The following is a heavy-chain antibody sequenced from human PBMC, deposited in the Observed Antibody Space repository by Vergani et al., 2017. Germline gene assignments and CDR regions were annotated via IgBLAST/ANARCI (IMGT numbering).Heavy chain of an antibody. V-gene: IGHV5-51*01. CDR3: ARHTTGETGRGFDA. CDR1: GYSFPSYW. D-gene: IGHD1-1*01. CDR2: IYPGDSDV. Sequence: EVQLVQSGAEVKKAGESLKISCEGSGYSFPSYWIGWVRQKPGKGLEWMGIIYPGDSDVRYSPSFQGQVTISADKSINTAYLEWSSLKVSDSAMYFCARHTTGETGRGFDAWGQGTQVTVSS. J-gene: IGHJ5*02.